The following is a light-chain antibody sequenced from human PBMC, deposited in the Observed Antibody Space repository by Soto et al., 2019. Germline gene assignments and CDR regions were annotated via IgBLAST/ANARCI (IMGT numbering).Light chain of an antibody. CDR3: QQGNSIPST. Sequence: DTPMTQSPSSLSASVGDRVTITCRASQSISTYLNWYQQRPWKPPKPLISVASSLQRGVPSRFSGSAYGTDFTLTTTSLQPENSATYYYQQGNSIPSTFGQGTEVESK. CDR1: QSISTY. CDR2: VAS. V-gene: IGKV1-39*01. J-gene: IGKJ1*01.